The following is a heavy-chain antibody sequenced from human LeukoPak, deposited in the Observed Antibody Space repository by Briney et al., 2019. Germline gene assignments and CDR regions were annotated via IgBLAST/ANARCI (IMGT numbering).Heavy chain of an antibody. D-gene: IGHD6-13*01. Sequence: SETLSLTCTVSGGSISSYYWSWIRQPPGKGLEWIGDIYYSGSTNYNPSLKSRVTRSVDASKNQFSLKLSSVTAADTAVYYCARQSGYSSSWSYYYYYGMDVWGQGTTVTLSS. J-gene: IGHJ6*02. CDR2: IYYSGST. CDR1: GGSISSYY. V-gene: IGHV4-59*08. CDR3: ARQSGYSSSWSYYYYYGMDV.